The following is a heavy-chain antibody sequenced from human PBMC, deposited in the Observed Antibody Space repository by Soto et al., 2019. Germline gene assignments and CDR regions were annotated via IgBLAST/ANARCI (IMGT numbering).Heavy chain of an antibody. V-gene: IGHV3-33*01. CDR2: IWYDGSNK. Sequence: QVQLVESGGGVVQPGRSLRLSCAASGFTFSSYGMHWVRQAPGKGLEWVAVIWYDGSNKYYADSVKGRFTISRDNSKNGLYLQMNSRRAEDTAGYYCARVGPNYTCDYWGQGTLFTVSS. CDR3: ARVGPNYTCDY. J-gene: IGHJ4*02. D-gene: IGHD2-2*02. CDR1: GFTFSSYG.